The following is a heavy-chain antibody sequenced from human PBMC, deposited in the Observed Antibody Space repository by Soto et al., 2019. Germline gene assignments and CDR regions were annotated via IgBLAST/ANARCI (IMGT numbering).Heavy chain of an antibody. CDR3: ARDRVYSISWVDY. J-gene: IGHJ4*02. CDR2: ISYDGSNK. V-gene: IGHV3-30-3*01. Sequence: VAVISYDGSNKYYADSVKGRFTISRDNSKNTLYLQMNSLRAEDTAVYYCARDRVYSISWVDYWGQGTLVTVSS. D-gene: IGHD6-13*01.